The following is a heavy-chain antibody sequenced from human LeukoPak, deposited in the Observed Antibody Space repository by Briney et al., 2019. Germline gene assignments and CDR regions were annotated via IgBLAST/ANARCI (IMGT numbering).Heavy chain of an antibody. Sequence: PGGSLRLSCAASGFSFSSCWMSWVRQAPGKGLEWVSGISGSGDSTYYADSVKGRFTISRDNSKNMLYLQMNSLRAEDTAVYYCAKPLIPVAGTLYFDFWGQGTLVTVSS. J-gene: IGHJ4*02. CDR3: AKPLIPVAGTLYFDF. D-gene: IGHD6-19*01. V-gene: IGHV3-23*01. CDR1: GFSFSSCW. CDR2: ISGSGDST.